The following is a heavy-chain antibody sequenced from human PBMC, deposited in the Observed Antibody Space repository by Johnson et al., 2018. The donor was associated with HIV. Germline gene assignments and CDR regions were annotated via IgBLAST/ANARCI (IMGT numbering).Heavy chain of an antibody. J-gene: IGHJ3*02. Sequence: VQLVESGGGLVQPGGSLRLSCAASGFTFSSYWMNWVRQAPGKGLEWVANIKQDGSEKYNVDSVKGRFSISRDNAKNSLFLQMNSLRTEATALYYCASTPVAAGAFDIWGQGTMVSVSS. V-gene: IGHV3-7*01. CDR3: ASTPVAAGAFDI. D-gene: IGHD6-19*01. CDR2: IKQDGSEK. CDR1: GFTFSSYW.